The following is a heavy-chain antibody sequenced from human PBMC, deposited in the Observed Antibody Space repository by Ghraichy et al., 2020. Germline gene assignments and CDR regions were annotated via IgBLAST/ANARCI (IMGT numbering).Heavy chain of an antibody. CDR1: GGSVSSGSYY. Sequence: SETLSLTCTVSGGSVSSGSYYWSWIRQPPGKGLEWIGYIYYSGSTNYNPSLKSRVTISVDTSKNQFSLKLSSVTAADTAVYYCASGRIAAALAFWGQGTMVTVSS. D-gene: IGHD6-13*01. V-gene: IGHV4-61*01. CDR2: IYYSGST. J-gene: IGHJ3*01. CDR3: ASGRIAAALAF.